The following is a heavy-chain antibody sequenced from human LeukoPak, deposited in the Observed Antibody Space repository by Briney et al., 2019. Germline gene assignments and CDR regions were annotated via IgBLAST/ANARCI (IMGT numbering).Heavy chain of an antibody. CDR2: INHSGST. CDR1: GGSFSGYY. D-gene: IGHD2-21*02. Sequence: SETLSLTCAVYGGSFSGYYWSWIRQPPGKGLEWIGEINHSGSTNYNPSLKSRVTISVDTSKNQFSLKLSSVTAADTAVYYCARALRVVTALDDAFDIWGQGTMVTVSS. CDR3: ARALRVVTALDDAFDI. J-gene: IGHJ3*02. V-gene: IGHV4-34*01.